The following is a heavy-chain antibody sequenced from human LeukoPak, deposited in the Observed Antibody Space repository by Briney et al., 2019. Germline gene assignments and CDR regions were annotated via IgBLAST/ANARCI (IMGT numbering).Heavy chain of an antibody. CDR3: AREVVIGYYFDY. V-gene: IGHV3-23*01. J-gene: IGHJ4*02. Sequence: GGSLRLSCAASGFTFSSSAMSWVRQVPGKGLEWVSGISASGGSTSYADSVRGRFTISRDNSKNTLYLQMNSLRAEDTAVYYCAREVVIGYYFDYWGQGTLVTVSS. D-gene: IGHD3-22*01. CDR2: ISASGGST. CDR1: GFTFSSSA.